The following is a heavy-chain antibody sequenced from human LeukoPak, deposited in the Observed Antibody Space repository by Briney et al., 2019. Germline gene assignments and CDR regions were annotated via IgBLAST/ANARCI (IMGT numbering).Heavy chain of an antibody. V-gene: IGHV3-23*01. CDR3: ARGVTVTTDF. J-gene: IGHJ4*02. CDR2: LSSSGGST. D-gene: IGHD4-17*01. Sequence: QAGGSLRLSCVASGFFFSNYDMNWVRQAPGKGLEWVSGLSSSGGSTFYADSVKGRFTISRDNSKNTVYLQMNSLRGEDTAIYYCARGVTVTTDFWGQGTLVTVSS. CDR1: GFFFSNYD.